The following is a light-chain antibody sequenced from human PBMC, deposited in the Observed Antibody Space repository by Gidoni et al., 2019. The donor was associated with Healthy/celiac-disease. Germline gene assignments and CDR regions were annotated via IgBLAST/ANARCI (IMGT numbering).Light chain of an antibody. J-gene: IGLJ2*01. V-gene: IGLV3-1*01. CDR1: KLADKY. CDR3: QAWDSSTVV. Sequence: SYELTQPPPVSVSPGQTASITCSGDKLADKYACWYQQKPGQSPVLVIYQDRKRPSGIPERFSGSNSGNTATLTISGTQAMDEADYYCQAWDSSTVVFGGGTKLTVL. CDR2: QDR.